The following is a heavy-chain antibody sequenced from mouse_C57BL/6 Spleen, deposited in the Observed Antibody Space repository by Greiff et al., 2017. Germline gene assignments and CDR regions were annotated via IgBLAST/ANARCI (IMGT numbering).Heavy chain of an antibody. V-gene: IGHV3-5*01. D-gene: IGHD2-3*01. J-gene: IGHJ4*01. CDR2: IYYSGTI. CDR1: GISITTGNYR. CDR3: ARDRVYDGYYFYAMDY. Sequence: EVMLVESGPGLVKPSQTVFLTCTVTGISITTGNYRWSWIRQFPGNKLEWIGYIYYSGTITYNPSLTSRTTITRDTPKNQFFLEMNSLTAEDTATYYGARDRVYDGYYFYAMDYWGQGTSVTVSS.